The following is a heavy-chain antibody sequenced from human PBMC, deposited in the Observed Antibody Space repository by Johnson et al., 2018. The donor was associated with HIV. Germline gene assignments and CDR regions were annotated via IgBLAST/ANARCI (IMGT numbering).Heavy chain of an antibody. CDR1: GFTFSSYA. Sequence: QVQLVESGGGVVQPGRSLTLSCAASGFTFSSYAMHWVRQAPGKGLEWVAVISYDGSNKYYADSVKGRFTISRDNSKNSLYLQMNSLRVEDTAVYYCAREGTIHSAFDIWGQGTMVTVSS. CDR3: AREGTIHSAFDI. CDR2: ISYDGSNK. D-gene: IGHD2-15*01. V-gene: IGHV3-30-3*01. J-gene: IGHJ3*02.